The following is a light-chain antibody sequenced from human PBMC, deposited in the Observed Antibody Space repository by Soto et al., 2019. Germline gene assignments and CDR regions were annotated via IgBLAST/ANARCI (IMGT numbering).Light chain of an antibody. CDR1: SSDVGASNY. Sequence: QSALTQPASVSGSPGQSITISCTGTSSDVGASNYVSWYLQYPGKAPKLMIYEVGNRPSVVSNRFSGSKSGNTASLTISGLQADDEADYYCCSYASGSIYVFGTGTKLTVL. J-gene: IGLJ1*01. CDR2: EVG. CDR3: CSYASGSIYV. V-gene: IGLV2-14*01.